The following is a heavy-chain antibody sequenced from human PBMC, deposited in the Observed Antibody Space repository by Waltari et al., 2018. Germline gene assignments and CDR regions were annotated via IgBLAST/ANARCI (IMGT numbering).Heavy chain of an antibody. CDR2: ISSSSSYI. CDR3: SRDQEGIAAAGRYYYYYMDV. Sequence: EVQLVESGGGLVKPGGSLRLSCAASGFTFSSYSMNWVRQAPGTGLEGVSAISSSSSYIYYADSLKGRFTISKDNAKNSLYLQMNSLRAEDTAVYYCSRDQEGIAAAGRYYYYYMDVWGKGTTVTISS. V-gene: IGHV3-21*01. D-gene: IGHD6-13*01. CDR1: GFTFSSYS. J-gene: IGHJ6*03.